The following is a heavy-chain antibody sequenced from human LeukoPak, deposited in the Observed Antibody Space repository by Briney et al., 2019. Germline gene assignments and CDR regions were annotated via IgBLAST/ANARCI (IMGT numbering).Heavy chain of an antibody. CDR3: ARDRVGATKTGAFDI. Sequence: ASVKVSCKASGYTFTSYYMHWVRQAPGQGLEWMGIINPSGGSTSYAQKFQGRVTMTRDMSTSTVYVELSSLRSEDTAVYYCARDRVGATKTGAFDIWGQGAMVTVSS. D-gene: IGHD1-26*01. CDR1: GYTFTSYY. J-gene: IGHJ3*02. CDR2: INPSGGST. V-gene: IGHV1-46*01.